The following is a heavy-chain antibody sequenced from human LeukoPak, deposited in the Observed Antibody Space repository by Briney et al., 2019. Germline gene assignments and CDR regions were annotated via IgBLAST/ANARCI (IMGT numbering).Heavy chain of an antibody. Sequence: GESLKISCKGSGYSFTSYWIGWVRQMPGKGLEWMGIIYPGDSDTRYSPSFQGQVTISADKSISTAYLQWSSLKASDTAMYYCARRSRSYYYGSGSYVGYFDYWGQGTLVTVSS. CDR1: GYSFTSYW. CDR2: IYPGDSDT. CDR3: ARRSRSYYYGSGSYVGYFDY. V-gene: IGHV5-51*01. J-gene: IGHJ4*02. D-gene: IGHD3-10*01.